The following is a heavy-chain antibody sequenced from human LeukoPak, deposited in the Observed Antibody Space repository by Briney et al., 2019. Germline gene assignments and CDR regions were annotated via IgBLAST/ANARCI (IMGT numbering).Heavy chain of an antibody. V-gene: IGHV4-30-4*01. D-gene: IGHD6-13*01. CDR1: GGSTSSGDYY. CDR2: IYYSGST. J-gene: IGHJ5*02. Sequence: PSETLSLTCTVSGGSTSSGDYYWSWIRQPPGKGLEWIGYIYYSGSTYYNPSLKSRVTISVNTSKNQFSLKLSSVTAADTAVYYCAVMYSSSWGDWFDPWGQGTLVTVSS. CDR3: AVMYSSSWGDWFDP.